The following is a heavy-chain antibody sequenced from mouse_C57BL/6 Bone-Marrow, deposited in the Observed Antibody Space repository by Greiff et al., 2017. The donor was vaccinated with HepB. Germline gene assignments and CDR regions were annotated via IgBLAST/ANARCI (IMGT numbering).Heavy chain of an antibody. CDR2: INPNNGGT. CDR3: ARRVLLLQYYFDY. D-gene: IGHD1-1*01. J-gene: IGHJ2*01. CDR1: GYTFTDYN. Sequence: EVKLVESGPELVKPGASVKIPCKASGYTFTDYNMDWVKQSHGKSLEWIGDINPNNGGTIYNQKFKGKATLTVDKSSSTAYMELRSLTSEDTAVYYCARRVLLLQYYFDYWGQGTTLTVSS. V-gene: IGHV1-18*01.